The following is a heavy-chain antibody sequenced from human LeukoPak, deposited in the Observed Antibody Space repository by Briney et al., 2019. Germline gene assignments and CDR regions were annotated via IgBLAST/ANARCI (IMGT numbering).Heavy chain of an antibody. CDR3: ARAADTIYFDY. D-gene: IGHD3-16*01. CDR1: GFTFSSYG. J-gene: IGHJ4*02. Sequence: PGGSLRRSCAASGFTFSSYGMQWVRQGPGKGLVWVAVIWYDGSNKYYADSVKGRFTISRDNSKNTLDLQMNSLRAEDTAVYYCARAADTIYFDYWGQGTLVTVSS. CDR2: IWYDGSNK. V-gene: IGHV3-33*01.